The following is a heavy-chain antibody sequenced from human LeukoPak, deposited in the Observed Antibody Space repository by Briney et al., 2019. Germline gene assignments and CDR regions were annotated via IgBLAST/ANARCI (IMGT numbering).Heavy chain of an antibody. CDR2: VNGNSAST. CDR3: AKEGFDS. Sequence: GGSLRLSCAASGFTFSIYTMSWVRQAPGKGLEWVSAVNGNSASTYYADSVKGRFTISRDNSKNTLYLQMSSLRAEDTAFYYCAKEGFDSWGQGTLVTVSS. V-gene: IGHV3-23*01. CDR1: GFTFSIYT. J-gene: IGHJ4*02.